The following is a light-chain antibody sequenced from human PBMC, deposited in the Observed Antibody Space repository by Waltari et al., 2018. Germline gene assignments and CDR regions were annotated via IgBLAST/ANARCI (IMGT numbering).Light chain of an antibody. CDR2: TAS. J-gene: IGKJ5*01. V-gene: IGKV1-27*01. CDR1: QGISNY. CDR3: QQYNSAPIT. Sequence: DIQMTQSPSSLSTSVGDRVTITCRASQGISNYLAWYQQKPGKIPTLLIYTASTLQSGVPSRFSGSRSGTDFTLTISSLQPEDVATYYCQQYNSAPITFGPGTRLEIE.